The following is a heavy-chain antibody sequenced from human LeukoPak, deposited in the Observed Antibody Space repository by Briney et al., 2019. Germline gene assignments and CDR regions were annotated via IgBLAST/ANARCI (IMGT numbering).Heavy chain of an antibody. CDR1: GYTLTELS. CDR3: ATGYCSSTSCRHAYYYYMDV. V-gene: IGHV1-24*01. CDR2: FDPEDGET. D-gene: IGHD2-2*01. J-gene: IGHJ6*03. Sequence: ASVKVSCKVSGYTLTELSMHWVRQAPGKGLEWMGGFDPEDGETIYAQKFQGRVTMTEDTSTDTAYMELSSLRSEDTAVYYCATGYCSSTSCRHAYYYYMDVWGKGTTVTVSS.